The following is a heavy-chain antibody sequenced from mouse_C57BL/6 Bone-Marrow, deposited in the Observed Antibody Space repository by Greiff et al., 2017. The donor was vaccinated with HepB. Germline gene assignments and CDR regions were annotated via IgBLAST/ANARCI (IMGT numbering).Heavy chain of an antibody. CDR2: IYPGDGDT. CDR3: ARSRDYWFAY. CDR1: GYAFSSSW. V-gene: IGHV1-82*01. Sequence: VKLMESGPELVKPGASVKISCKASGYAFSSSWMNWVKQRPGKGLEWIGRIYPGDGDTNYNGKFKGKATLTADKSSSTAYMQLSSLTSEDSAVYFCARSRDYWFAYWGQGTLVTVSA. D-gene: IGHD2-4*01. J-gene: IGHJ3*01.